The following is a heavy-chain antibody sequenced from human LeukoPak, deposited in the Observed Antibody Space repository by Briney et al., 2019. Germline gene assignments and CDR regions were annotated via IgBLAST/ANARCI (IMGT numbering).Heavy chain of an antibody. CDR2: IYYSGST. CDR1: GDSISSSSYY. CDR3: SGAWSINWFDP. V-gene: IGHV4-39*01. D-gene: IGHD2-8*02. J-gene: IGHJ5*02. Sequence: PSETLSLTCTVSGDSISSSSYYWGWIRQPPGKGLEWIGSIYYSGSTYYNPSLKSRVTISVDTSKNQFSLKLSSVTAADTAVYYCSGAWSINWFDPWGQGTLVTVSS.